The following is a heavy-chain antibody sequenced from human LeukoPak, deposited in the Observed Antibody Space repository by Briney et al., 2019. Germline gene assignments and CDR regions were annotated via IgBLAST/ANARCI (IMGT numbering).Heavy chain of an antibody. V-gene: IGHV1-69*04. CDR3: ASPGGYYGSGSYYNSDY. D-gene: IGHD3-10*01. CDR2: IIPILGIA. Sequence: SVKVSCKASGGTFSSYAISWVRQAPGQGLEWMGRIIPILGIASYAQKFQGRVAITADKSTSTAYMELSSLRSEDTAVYYCASPGGYYGSGSYYNSDYWGQGTLVTVSS. CDR1: GGTFSSYA. J-gene: IGHJ4*02.